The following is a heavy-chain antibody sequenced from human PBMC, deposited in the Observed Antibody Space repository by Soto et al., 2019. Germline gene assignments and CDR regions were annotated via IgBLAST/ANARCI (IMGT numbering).Heavy chain of an antibody. CDR1: VDSVRIGSFD. Sequence: PSFTPTLCSTVCVDSVRIGSFDWCWIRQPPGKGLEWIGKIFFTGSAHYNPSLRNRVTMSVDTSKDQFSLTLTSVTAADTAVYYCARDGHGMDVWGQGTTVTVSS. V-gene: IGHV4-61*01. CDR2: IFFTGSA. CDR3: ARDGHGMDV. J-gene: IGHJ6*02.